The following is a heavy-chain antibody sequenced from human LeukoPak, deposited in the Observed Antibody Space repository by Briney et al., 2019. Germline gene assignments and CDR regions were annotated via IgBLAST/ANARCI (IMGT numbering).Heavy chain of an antibody. CDR1: GGSISSSSYY. Sequence: SETLSLTCTVSGGSISSSSYYWGWIRQPPGKGLEWVGIIYYSGSTYYNPSLKSRVTISVDTSKNQFSLNLSSMTAADTAVYYCARLTRSDYDYWGQGTLVTVTS. CDR3: ARLTRSDYDY. V-gene: IGHV4-39*01. J-gene: IGHJ4*02. D-gene: IGHD2-21*01. CDR2: IYYSGST.